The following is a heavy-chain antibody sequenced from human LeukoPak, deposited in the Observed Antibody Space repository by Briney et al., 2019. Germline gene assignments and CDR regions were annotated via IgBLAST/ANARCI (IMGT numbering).Heavy chain of an antibody. CDR1: GFTFRSYS. CDR2: ISSSSSYI. D-gene: IGHD5-18*01. V-gene: IGHV3-21*01. J-gene: IGHJ4*02. CDR3: ARVSVDTAMVTPSGFDY. Sequence: GGSVRLSCGASGFTFRSYSMNGVPDASGKGREGVSSISSSSSYIYYADSVKGRFTISRDNAKNSLYLQMNSLRAEDTAVYYCARVSVDTAMVTPSGFDYWGQGTLVTVSS.